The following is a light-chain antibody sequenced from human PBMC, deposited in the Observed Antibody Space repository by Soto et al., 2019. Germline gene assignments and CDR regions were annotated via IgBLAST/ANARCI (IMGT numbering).Light chain of an antibody. CDR2: KAS. Sequence: DIQMTQSPSTLSASVGDIVTITCRASQSISSWLAWYQQKPGKAPKLLIYKASSLESGVPSRFSGSRSGTEFTLTISSLQPDDFATYYCQQYNSYSGTFGQGTKVDIK. CDR3: QQYNSYSGT. CDR1: QSISSW. V-gene: IGKV1-5*03. J-gene: IGKJ1*01.